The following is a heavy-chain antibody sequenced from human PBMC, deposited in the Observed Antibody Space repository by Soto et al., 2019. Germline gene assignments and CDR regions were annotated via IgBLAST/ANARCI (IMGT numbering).Heavy chain of an antibody. D-gene: IGHD1-26*01. V-gene: IGHV4-59*01. CDR2: IYDSGSP. J-gene: IGHJ4*02. CDR1: GGSISVYY. CDR3: ARGVGSSPPRY. Sequence: QVQLQESGPGQVKPSETLSLKCTISGGSISVYYWGWIRQPPGQALEWIGYIYDSGSPYYNPSLRSRVIISADTSKNQIYLELTSATAADTAVYYCARGVGSSPPRYWGRGTLVTVSS.